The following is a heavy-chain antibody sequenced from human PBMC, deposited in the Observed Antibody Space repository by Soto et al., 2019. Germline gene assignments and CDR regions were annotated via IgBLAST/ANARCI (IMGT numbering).Heavy chain of an antibody. V-gene: IGHV4-30-2*01. D-gene: IGHD4-17*01. Sequence: QLQLQESGSGLVKPSQTLSLTCAVSGGSISSGGYSWSWFRQPPGKGLEWIGYIYHSGSTYYNPSLKSRVTISVDRSKNQFSLKLSSVTAADTAVYYCASLGVTTTKVDYWGKGTLVTVSS. CDR1: GGSISSGGYS. J-gene: IGHJ4*02. CDR3: ASLGVTTTKVDY. CDR2: IYHSGST.